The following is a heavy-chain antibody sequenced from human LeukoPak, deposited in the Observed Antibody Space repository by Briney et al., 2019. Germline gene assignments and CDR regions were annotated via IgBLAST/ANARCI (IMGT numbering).Heavy chain of an antibody. Sequence: GASVKVSCKASGYTFTSYGISWVRQAPGQGLEWMGWISAYNGNTNYAQKLQGRVTMTTDTSTSTAYMELRSPRSDDTAVYYCARDVSGGSCYSCFDYWGQGTLVTVSS. V-gene: IGHV1-18*01. CDR3: ARDVSGGSCYSCFDY. D-gene: IGHD2-15*01. CDR1: GYTFTSYG. CDR2: ISAYNGNT. J-gene: IGHJ4*02.